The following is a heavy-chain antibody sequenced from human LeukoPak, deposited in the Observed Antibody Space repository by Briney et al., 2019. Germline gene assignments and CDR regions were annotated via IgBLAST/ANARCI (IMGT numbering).Heavy chain of an antibody. Sequence: KPGGSLRLSCAASGFTFSSYSMNWVRQAPGKGLEWVSSISTSSSYIYYADSVKGRFTISRDNAKNSLYLQMNSLRAEDTAVYYCAREDYYYDGSGYSHFDYWGQGTLVTVSS. V-gene: IGHV3-21*01. CDR1: GFTFSSYS. CDR3: AREDYYYDGSGYSHFDY. CDR2: ISTSSSYI. J-gene: IGHJ4*02. D-gene: IGHD3-22*01.